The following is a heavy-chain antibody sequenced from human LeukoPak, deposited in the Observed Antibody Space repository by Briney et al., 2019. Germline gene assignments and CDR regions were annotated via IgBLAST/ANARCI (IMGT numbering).Heavy chain of an antibody. CDR2: ISYDGSNK. D-gene: IGHD5-24*01. J-gene: IGHJ4*02. CDR1: GFTFSSYA. CDR3: ARGDGYLLYYFDY. V-gene: IGHV3-30*01. Sequence: PGRSLRLSCAASGFTFSSYAMHWVRQAPGKGLEWVAVISYDGSNKYYADSVKGRFTISRDNSKNTLYLHMNSLRAEDTAVYYCARGDGYLLYYFDYWGQGTLVTVSS.